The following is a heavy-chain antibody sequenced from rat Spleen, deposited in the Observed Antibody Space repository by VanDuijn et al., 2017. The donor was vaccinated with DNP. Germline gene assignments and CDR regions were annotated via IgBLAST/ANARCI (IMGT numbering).Heavy chain of an antibody. CDR1: GFTFKNYW. Sequence: EVQLVESGGDLVQPGRSLKLSCVDSGFTFKNYWMTWIRQVPGKGLEWIASITSSGGNTYYPDSVKGRFTISRDNAKNTLYLQMDSLGSEDTATYYCATSGYGYDGYPFAYWGHGTLVTVSS. J-gene: IGHJ3*01. CDR2: ITSSGGNT. V-gene: IGHV5-31*01. D-gene: IGHD1-12*03. CDR3: ATSGYGYDGYPFAY.